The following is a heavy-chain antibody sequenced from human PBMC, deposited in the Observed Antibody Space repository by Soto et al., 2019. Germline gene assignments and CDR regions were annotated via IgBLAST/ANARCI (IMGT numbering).Heavy chain of an antibody. CDR1: GGSISSYY. J-gene: IGHJ4*02. CDR3: ARDHGADY. CDR2: IYYSGST. Sequence: PSETLSLTCTVSGGSISSYYWSWIRQPPGKGLEWIGYIYYSGSTNYNPSLKSRVTISVDTSKNQFSLKLSSVTAADTAVYYCARDHGADYWGQGTLVTVSS. D-gene: IGHD4-17*01. V-gene: IGHV4-59*01.